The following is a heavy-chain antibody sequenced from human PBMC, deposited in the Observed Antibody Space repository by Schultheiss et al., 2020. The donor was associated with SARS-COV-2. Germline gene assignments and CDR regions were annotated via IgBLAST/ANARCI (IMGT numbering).Heavy chain of an antibody. V-gene: IGHV3-21*05. CDR2: ISSSSSYT. Sequence: GGSLRLSCAASGFTFSSYGMHWVRQAPGKGLEWVSYISSSSSYTNYADSVKGRFTISRDNSKNTLYLQMNSLRAEDTAVYYCARERSSSWVVYYFDYWGQGTLVTVSS. CDR3: ARERSSSWVVYYFDY. CDR1: GFTFSSYG. D-gene: IGHD6-13*01. J-gene: IGHJ4*02.